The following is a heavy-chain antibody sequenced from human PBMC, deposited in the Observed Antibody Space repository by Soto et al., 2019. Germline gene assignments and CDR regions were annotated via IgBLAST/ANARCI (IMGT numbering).Heavy chain of an antibody. CDR3: AKGGVVVVAATLSESVFYFDY. V-gene: IGHV3-23*01. J-gene: IGHJ4*02. D-gene: IGHD2-15*01. Sequence: EVQLLESGGGLVQPGGSLRLSCAASGFTFSSYAMSWVRQAPGKGLEWVSAISGSGGSTYYADSVKGRFTISRDNSKNTLYLQMNSLRAEDTAVYYCAKGGVVVVAATLSESVFYFDYWGQGTLVTVSS. CDR1: GFTFSSYA. CDR2: ISGSGGST.